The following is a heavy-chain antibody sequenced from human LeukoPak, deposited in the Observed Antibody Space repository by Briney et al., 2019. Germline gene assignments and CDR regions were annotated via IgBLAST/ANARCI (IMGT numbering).Heavy chain of an antibody. J-gene: IGHJ4*02. CDR1: GFTFSNAW. V-gene: IGHV3-15*01. D-gene: IGHD2-15*01. CDR2: IKSETDGGAT. Sequence: GGSLRLSCAASGFTFSNAWMSWVRQAPGKGLEWVGRIKSETDGGATDYAAPVKGRFTISRDDSKNTLYLQMNSLKTEDTAVYYCTTVDCSGGSCYEGDYWGQGTLVTVSS. CDR3: TTVDCSGGSCYEGDY.